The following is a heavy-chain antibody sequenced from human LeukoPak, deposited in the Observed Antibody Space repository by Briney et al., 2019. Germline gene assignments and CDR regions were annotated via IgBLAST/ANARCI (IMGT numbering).Heavy chain of an antibody. Sequence: SETLSLTCAVYGGSFSGYYWSWIRQPPGKGLEWIGEISHSGSTNYNPSLKSRVTISVDTSKNQFSLKLSSVTAADTAVYYCARLDIAARPFDYWGQGTLVTVSS. J-gene: IGHJ4*02. CDR3: ARLDIAARPFDY. V-gene: IGHV4-34*01. CDR2: ISHSGST. D-gene: IGHD6-6*01. CDR1: GGSFSGYY.